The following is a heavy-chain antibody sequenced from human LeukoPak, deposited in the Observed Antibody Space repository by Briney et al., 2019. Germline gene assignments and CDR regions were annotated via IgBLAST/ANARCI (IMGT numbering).Heavy chain of an antibody. Sequence: SETLSLICTVSGGSISSYYWSWNRQPPGKGLEWIGYIYYSGSTNYNPSLKSRVTISVDTSKNQFSLKLSSVTAADTAVYYCARSTGDYWGQGTLVTVSS. CDR3: ARSTGDY. J-gene: IGHJ4*02. CDR1: GGSISSYY. V-gene: IGHV4-59*01. CDR2: IYYSGST. D-gene: IGHD3-10*01.